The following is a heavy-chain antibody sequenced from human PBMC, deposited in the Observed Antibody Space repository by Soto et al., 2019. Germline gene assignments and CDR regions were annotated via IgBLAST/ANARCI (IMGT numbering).Heavy chain of an antibody. CDR2: IVPIVGTT. CDR1: GGTFSSYA. Sequence: QVQLVQSGAEVRQPASSVKVSCKTSGGTFSSYAISWVRQAPGQGLEWMGGIVPIVGTTTYAQKFQGRVTITADEVTSTAYMQLSRLRSDDTAVYYCVRVVAIPGYPEHWGQGTLVTVSS. J-gene: IGHJ4*02. D-gene: IGHD5-12*01. V-gene: IGHV1-69*12. CDR3: VRVVAIPGYPEH.